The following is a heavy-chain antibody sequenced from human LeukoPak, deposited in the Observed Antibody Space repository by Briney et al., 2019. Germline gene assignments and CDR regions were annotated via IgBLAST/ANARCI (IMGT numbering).Heavy chain of an antibody. CDR1: GFTFSSYW. V-gene: IGHV3-74*01. CDR3: ARASWDYYDSSGPPSTFDY. J-gene: IGHJ4*02. CDR2: INSDGSST. D-gene: IGHD3-22*01. Sequence: GGSLRLSCAASGFTFSSYWMHWVRHAPGKGLVWVSRINSDGSSTSYADSVKGRFTISRDNAKNTLYLQMNSLRAEDTAVYYCARASWDYYDSSGPPSTFDYWGQGTLVTVSS.